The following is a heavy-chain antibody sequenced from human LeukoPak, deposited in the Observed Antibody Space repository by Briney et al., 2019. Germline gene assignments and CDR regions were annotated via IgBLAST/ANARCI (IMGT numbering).Heavy chain of an antibody. CDR1: GGSFSGYY. J-gene: IGHJ5*02. V-gene: IGHV4-34*01. Sequence: SETLSITCAVYGGSFSGYYWSWIRQPPGKGLEWIGEINHSGSTNYNPSLKSRVTISVDTSKNQFSLKLSSVTAADTAVYYCARPTTVTANWFDPWGQGTLVTVSS. D-gene: IGHD4-11*01. CDR3: ARPTTVTANWFDP. CDR2: INHSGST.